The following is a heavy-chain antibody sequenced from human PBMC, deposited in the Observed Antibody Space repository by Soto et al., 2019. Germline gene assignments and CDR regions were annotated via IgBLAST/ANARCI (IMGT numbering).Heavy chain of an antibody. D-gene: IGHD3-3*01. CDR1: GFTFTSYA. Sequence: EVQLLESGGGLVQPGGSLRLSCSASGFTFTSYAMSWVRQAPGKGLEWVSGISGSGGDTKSADSVKGRFTISRDNFKNMLYLQINSLRAEDTAVYYCAKHDFGTLYNTGLDSWGQGTLVTVSS. J-gene: IGHJ4*02. V-gene: IGHV3-23*01. CDR2: ISGSGGDT. CDR3: AKHDFGTLYNTGLDS.